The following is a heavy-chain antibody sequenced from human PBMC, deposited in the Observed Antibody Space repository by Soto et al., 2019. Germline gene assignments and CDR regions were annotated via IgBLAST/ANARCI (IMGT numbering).Heavy chain of an antibody. CDR1: GNTFTSNW. CDR3: ARQVDIVATGPDRYFYYGMAV. Sequence: GESLKISCKDSGNTFTSNWIGWVRQMPGKGLEWMGIIYPGDSETKYSPSFQGQVTISADKSITTAYLQWSSLKASDSATYYCARQVDIVATGPDRYFYYGMAVWGQGTTVTVSS. CDR2: IYPGDSET. D-gene: IGHD5-12*01. J-gene: IGHJ6*02. V-gene: IGHV5-51*01.